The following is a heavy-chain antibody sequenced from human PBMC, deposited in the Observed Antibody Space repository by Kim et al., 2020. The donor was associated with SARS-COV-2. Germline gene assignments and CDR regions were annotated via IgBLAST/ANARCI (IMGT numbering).Heavy chain of an antibody. J-gene: IGHJ4*02. Sequence: SIAYAASGKGRLTISRDNDKKSLDLQMNSLRPEDTAFYYCAKQQQQLAFDYWGQGTLVTVSS. CDR2: SI. V-gene: IGHV3-9*01. CDR3: AKQQQQLAFDY. D-gene: IGHD6-13*01.